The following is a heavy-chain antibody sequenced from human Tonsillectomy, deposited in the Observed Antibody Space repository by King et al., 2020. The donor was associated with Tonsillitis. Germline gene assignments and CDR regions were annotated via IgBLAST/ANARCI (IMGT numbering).Heavy chain of an antibody. V-gene: IGHV5-51*01. J-gene: IGHJ4*02. CDR3: ARRSKVAVAGSFDI. Sequence: QLVQSGPEVKKPGESLKISCKPSGYSFPNFWITWVRQMPGKGLDYMGVIYPDDSVSRYNSSFQGQVTSSVDQSISTAYLHWSSLKASDTATYYCARRSKVAVAGSFDIWGQGTLVTVSS. CDR2: IYPDDSVS. CDR1: GYSFPNFW. D-gene: IGHD6-19*01.